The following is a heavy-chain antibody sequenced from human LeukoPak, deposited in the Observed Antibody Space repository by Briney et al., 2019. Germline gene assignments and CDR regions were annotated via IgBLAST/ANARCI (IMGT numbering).Heavy chain of an antibody. D-gene: IGHD6-13*01. CDR3: ARDQYSSSWHHTPFDY. V-gene: IGHV3-21*01. Sequence: PGGSLRLSCAPSGFTFSSYSMNWVRQAPGKGLEWVSSISSSSSYIYYADSVKGRFTISRDNAKNSLYLQMNSLRAEDTAVYYCARDQYSSSWHHTPFDYWGQGTLVTVSS. CDR2: ISSSSSYI. CDR1: GFTFSSYS. J-gene: IGHJ4*02.